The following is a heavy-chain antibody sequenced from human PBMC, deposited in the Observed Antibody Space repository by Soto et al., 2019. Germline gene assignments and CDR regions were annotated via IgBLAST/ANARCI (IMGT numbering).Heavy chain of an antibody. J-gene: IGHJ6*02. CDR2: IYPGDSDT. Sequence: PGESLKISCKGSGYSFTSYWIGWVRQMPGKGLEWMGIIYPGDSDTRYSPSFQGQVTISADKSISTAYLQWSSLKASVTAMYYCAMGRYCSGGSCYSSLYYGMDVWGQGTTVTVSS. CDR1: GYSFTSYW. D-gene: IGHD2-15*01. CDR3: AMGRYCSGGSCYSSLYYGMDV. V-gene: IGHV5-51*01.